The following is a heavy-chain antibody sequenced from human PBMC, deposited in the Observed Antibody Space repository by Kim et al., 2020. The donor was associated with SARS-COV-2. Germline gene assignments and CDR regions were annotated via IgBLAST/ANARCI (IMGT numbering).Heavy chain of an antibody. CDR1: GFTFSSYA. CDR3: AKVSGSLLGYYYGMDV. V-gene: IGHV3-23*01. Sequence: GGSLRLSCAASGFTFSSYAMSWVRQAPGKGLEWVSAISGSGGSTYYADSVKGRFTISRDNSKNTLYLQMNSLRAEDTAVYYCAKVSGSLLGYYYGMDVWGQGTTVTVSS. CDR2: ISGSGGST. J-gene: IGHJ6*02. D-gene: IGHD1-26*01.